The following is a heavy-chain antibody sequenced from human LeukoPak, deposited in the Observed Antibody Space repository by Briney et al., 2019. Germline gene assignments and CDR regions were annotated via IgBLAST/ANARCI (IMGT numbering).Heavy chain of an antibody. V-gene: IGHV1-69*13. Sequence: VKVSCKASGGTFSSYAISWVRQAPGQGLEWMGGIIPIFGTANYAQKFQGRVTITADESTSTAYMELSSLRSEDTAVYYCARGRYYDSSGYYGHYYYYMDVWGKGTTVTISS. CDR1: GGTFSSYA. CDR3: ARGRYYDSSGYYGHYYYYMDV. CDR2: IIPIFGTA. D-gene: IGHD3-22*01. J-gene: IGHJ6*03.